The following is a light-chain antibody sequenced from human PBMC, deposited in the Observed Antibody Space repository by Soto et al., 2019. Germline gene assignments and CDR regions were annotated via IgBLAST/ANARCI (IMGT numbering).Light chain of an antibody. J-gene: IGKJ4*01. CDR2: AAS. CDR1: QDITNH. CDR3: QQSYSTPPKLT. Sequence: DIQITQSPSSLPASVADKLTITCQASQDITNHLNRHQQKPGKAPKLLIYAASSLQSGVPSRFSGSGSGTDFTLTISSLQPEDFATYYCQQSYSTPPKLTFGGGTKVDIK. V-gene: IGKV1-39*01.